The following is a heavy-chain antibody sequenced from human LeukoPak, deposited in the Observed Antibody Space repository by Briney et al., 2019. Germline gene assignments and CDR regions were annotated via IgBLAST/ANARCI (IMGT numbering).Heavy chain of an antibody. V-gene: IGHV1-8*01. CDR1: GYTFTSYD. Sequence: ASVKVSCKASGYTFTSYDINWVRQATGQGLEWMGWMNPNSGNTGYAQKFQGRVTMTRNTSISTAYMELSSLRSEDTAVYCCARSPSGRASTVNLRYWGQEPWSPSPQ. CDR2: MNPNSGNT. CDR3: ARSPSGRASTVNLRY. J-gene: IGHJ4*01. D-gene: IGHD4-17*01.